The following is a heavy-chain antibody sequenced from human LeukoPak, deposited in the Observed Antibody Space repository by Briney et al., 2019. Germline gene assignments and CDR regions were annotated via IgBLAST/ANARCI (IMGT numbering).Heavy chain of an antibody. J-gene: IGHJ4*02. D-gene: IGHD3-10*01. V-gene: IGHV3-48*01. Sequence: PGGSLRLSCAASAFTFSGYSMGWVRQAPGKGLEWVSYISSSSSTIYYADSVKGRFTISRDNAKNSLYLQMNSLRAEDTAVYYCAKDHRAMVRGVAVDYWGQGTLVTVSS. CDR1: AFTFSGYS. CDR3: AKDHRAMVRGVAVDY. CDR2: ISSSSSTI.